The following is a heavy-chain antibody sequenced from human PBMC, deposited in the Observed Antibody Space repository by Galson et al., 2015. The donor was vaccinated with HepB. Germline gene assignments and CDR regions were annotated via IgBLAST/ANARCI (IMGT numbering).Heavy chain of an antibody. CDR3: ARQSREYSSGWYLGSFNYMDV. J-gene: IGHJ6*03. CDR2: IYYSGTI. V-gene: IGHV4-39*07. D-gene: IGHD6-19*01. Sequence: SETLSLTCTVSGGSISSSYNYWDWLRQPPGKGLEWIASIYYSGTIHYNPSPKSPVPISLDTSKNQFSLRLNSVTAADTAVYYCARQSREYSSGWYLGSFNYMDVWGKGSTVTVSS. CDR1: GGSISSSYNY.